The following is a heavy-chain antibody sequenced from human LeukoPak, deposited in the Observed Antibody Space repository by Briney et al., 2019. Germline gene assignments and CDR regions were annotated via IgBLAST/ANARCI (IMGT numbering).Heavy chain of an antibody. J-gene: IGHJ4*02. CDR3: ARWRGYSSGWSGPFDD. CDR2: IDPNNGGT. D-gene: IGHD6-19*01. CDR1: GYTFTGYF. V-gene: IGHV1-2*02. Sequence: ASVKVSCMASGYTFTGYFMHWVRQAPGQGLEWMGWIDPNNGGTNYAQKFQGRVTMTSDTSISTGYMELSRLTYDDTAFYYCARWRGYSSGWSGPFDDWGQGTLVTVSS.